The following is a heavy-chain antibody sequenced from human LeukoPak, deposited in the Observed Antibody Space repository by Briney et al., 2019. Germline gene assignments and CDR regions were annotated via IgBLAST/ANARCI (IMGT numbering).Heavy chain of an antibody. J-gene: IGHJ2*01. CDR2: TYYRSRWYN. CDR1: GDSVSSNSAA. CDR3: ARVSRSTVTTHWYFDL. V-gene: IGHV6-1*01. Sequence: SQTLSLTCAISGDSVSSNSAAWNWIRQSPSRGLEWLRRTYYRSRWYNDYAVSVIRRITINPDTSKNQFSLQLNSVTPEDTAVYYCARVSRSTVTTHWYFDLWGRGTLVTVSS. D-gene: IGHD4-17*01.